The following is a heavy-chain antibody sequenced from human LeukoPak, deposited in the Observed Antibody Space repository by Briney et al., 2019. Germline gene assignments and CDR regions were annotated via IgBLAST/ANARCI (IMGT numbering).Heavy chain of an antibody. CDR2: IKQDGSEK. Sequence: PGGSLRLSCAASGFTFSSYWMSWVRQAPGKGLEWVANIKQDGSEKYYVDSVKGRFTISRDNAKNSLYLQMNSLRAEDTAVYYCARDDTYGSGSYGVWGQGTLVTVSS. CDR1: GFTFSSYW. V-gene: IGHV3-7*01. D-gene: IGHD3-10*01. CDR3: ARDDTYGSGSYGV. J-gene: IGHJ4*02.